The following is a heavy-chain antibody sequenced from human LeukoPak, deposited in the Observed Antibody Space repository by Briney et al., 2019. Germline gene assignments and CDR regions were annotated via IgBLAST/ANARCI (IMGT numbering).Heavy chain of an antibody. CDR1: GGSISSGSYY. V-gene: IGHV4-61*02. D-gene: IGHD5-24*01. CDR2: IYTSGST. CDR3: ASEMAPRFEAFDY. Sequence: PSQTLPLTCTVSGGSISSGSYYWSWIRQPAGKGLEWIGRIYTSGSTNYNPSLKSRVTISVDTSKNQFSLKLSSVTAADTAVYYCASEMAPRFEAFDYWGQGTLVTVSS. J-gene: IGHJ4*02.